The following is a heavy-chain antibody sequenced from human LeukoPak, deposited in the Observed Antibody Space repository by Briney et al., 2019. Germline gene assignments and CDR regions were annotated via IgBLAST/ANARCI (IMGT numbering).Heavy chain of an antibody. J-gene: IGHJ4*02. CDR2: ISAYNGNT. CDR3: ARVASDYVWGSYRSPFYYFDY. D-gene: IGHD3-16*02. CDR1: GYTFTSYG. V-gene: IGHV1-18*01. Sequence: GASVKVSCKASGYTFTSYGISWVRQAPGQGLEWMGWISAYNGNTNYAQKLQGRVTMTRDMSTSTVYMELSSLRSEDTAVYYCARVASDYVWGSYRSPFYYFDYWGQGTLVTVSS.